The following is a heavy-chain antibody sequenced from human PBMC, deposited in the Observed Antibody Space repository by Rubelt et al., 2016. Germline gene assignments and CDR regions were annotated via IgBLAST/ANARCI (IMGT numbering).Heavy chain of an antibody. CDR3: ARGRSGVRYSSSRTYGMDV. Sequence: KSRVTISVDTSKNQFSLKLSSVTVADTAVYYCARGRSGVRYSSSRTYGMDVWGQGTTVTVSS. D-gene: IGHD6-13*01. J-gene: IGHJ6*02. V-gene: IGHV4-34*01.